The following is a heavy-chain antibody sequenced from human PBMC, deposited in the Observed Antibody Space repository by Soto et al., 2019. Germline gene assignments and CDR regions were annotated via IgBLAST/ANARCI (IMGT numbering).Heavy chain of an antibody. J-gene: IGHJ5*02. CDR3: ARDRVYYGSGKACWFDP. CDR2: ISYDGSNK. Sequence: QVQLVESGGGVVQPGRSLRLSCAASGFTFSSYAMHWVRQAPGKGLEWVAVISYDGSNKYYADSVKGRFTISRDNSKNTLYLQMSSLRAEDTAVYYCARDRVYYGSGKACWFDPWGQGTLVTVSS. CDR1: GFTFSSYA. V-gene: IGHV3-30-3*01. D-gene: IGHD3-10*01.